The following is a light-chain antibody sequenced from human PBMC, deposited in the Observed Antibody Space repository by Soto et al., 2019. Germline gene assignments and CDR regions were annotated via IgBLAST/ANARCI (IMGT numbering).Light chain of an antibody. Sequence: EIVLTQSPGTLSLSPGERATLSCRASQSVSSSSLARYQQKPGQAPRLLVYGASSRATGIPDRFSGSGSGTDFTLTISRLEPEDFAVYYCQQYGGSPLVTFGQGTKLEIK. J-gene: IGKJ2*01. CDR1: QSVSSSS. V-gene: IGKV3-20*01. CDR2: GAS. CDR3: QQYGGSPLVT.